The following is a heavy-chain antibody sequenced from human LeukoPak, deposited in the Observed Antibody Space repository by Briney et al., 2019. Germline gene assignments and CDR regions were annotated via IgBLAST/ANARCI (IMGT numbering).Heavy chain of an antibody. CDR2: IRYDGSNK. CDR3: AKDWDDYYGSGSYFDY. V-gene: IGHV3-30*02. CDR1: GFTFSSYG. Sequence: GGSLRLSCAASGFTFSSYGMHWVRQAPGKGLEWVAFIRYDGSNKYYADSVKGRFTMSRDNSKNTLYLQMNSLRAEDTAVYYCAKDWDDYYGSGSYFDYWGQGTLVTVSS. J-gene: IGHJ4*02. D-gene: IGHD3-10*01.